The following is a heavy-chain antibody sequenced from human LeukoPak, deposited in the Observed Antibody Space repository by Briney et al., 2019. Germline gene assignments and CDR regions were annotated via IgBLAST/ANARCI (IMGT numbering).Heavy chain of an antibody. Sequence: PSETLSLTCTVSGDSISNYFWSWIRQPPGKGLEWIGYIYYSGSTNYNPSLKSRVTISVDTSKNQFSLKLNSVTAADTAVYYCARGVYSSSWPFDYWGQGTLVTVSS. CDR2: IYYSGST. D-gene: IGHD6-13*01. CDR3: ARGVYSSSWPFDY. CDR1: GDSISNYF. V-gene: IGHV4-59*01. J-gene: IGHJ4*02.